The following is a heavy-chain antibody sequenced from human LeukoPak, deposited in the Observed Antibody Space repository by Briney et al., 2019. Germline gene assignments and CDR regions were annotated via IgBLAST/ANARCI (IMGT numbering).Heavy chain of an antibody. J-gene: IGHJ4*02. CDR1: GGSISSHY. CDR3: ARGGYYLDY. Sequence: SATLSLTCTVSGGSISSHYWSWIRQPPGKGLEWIGYIYYSGSTNYNPSLKSRVTISVDTSKNQLSLKLSSVTAADTAVYYCARGGYYLDYWGQGTLVTVSS. CDR2: IYYSGST. V-gene: IGHV4-59*11. D-gene: IGHD5-12*01.